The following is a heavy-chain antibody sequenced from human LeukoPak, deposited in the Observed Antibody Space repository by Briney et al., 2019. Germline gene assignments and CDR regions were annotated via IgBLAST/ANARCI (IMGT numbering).Heavy chain of an antibody. J-gene: IGHJ4*02. Sequence: SETLSLTCTVSGGSISSYYWSWIRQPPGPGLELIGYIYYSGSTNYNPSLKSRVTISVDTSKNQFSLKLSSVTAADTAVYYCARGGPLRLGELSLKYWGQGTLVTVSS. D-gene: IGHD3-16*02. CDR2: IYYSGST. CDR3: ARGGPLRLGELSLKY. CDR1: GGSISSYY. V-gene: IGHV4-59*01.